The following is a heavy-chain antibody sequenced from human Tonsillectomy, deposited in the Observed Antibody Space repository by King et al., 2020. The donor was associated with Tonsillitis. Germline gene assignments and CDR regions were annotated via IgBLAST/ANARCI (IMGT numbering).Heavy chain of an antibody. J-gene: IGHJ4*01. CDR2: INQDGGAK. D-gene: IGHD2-15*01. Sequence: VQLVESGGNLVQPGGSLRLSCAASGFTFNNYWMNWVRQAPGKGLEWVANINQDGGAKYSVDSVKGRFIISRDNAENSLYLQMNSLRAEDTAVYYCERGGRVGVGTPDHWGQGTLVTVSS. CDR1: GFTFNNYW. CDR3: ERGGRVGVGTPDH. V-gene: IGHV3-7*04.